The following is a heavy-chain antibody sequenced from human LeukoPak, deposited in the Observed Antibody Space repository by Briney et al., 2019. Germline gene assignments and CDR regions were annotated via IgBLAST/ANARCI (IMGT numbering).Heavy chain of an antibody. V-gene: IGHV4-34*01. CDR1: GGSFSGYS. D-gene: IGHD6-19*01. CDR3: ARSGWSYYYYMDV. CDR2: FSHSGFP. J-gene: IGHJ6*03. Sequence: PSETLSLTCAIYGGSFSGYSWTWIRQPPGKGLEWIGEFSHSGFPVYNPSLGGRVTISIDASKNQFSLKLNSVTAADTAVHYCARSGWSYYYYMDVWGKGTTVTISS.